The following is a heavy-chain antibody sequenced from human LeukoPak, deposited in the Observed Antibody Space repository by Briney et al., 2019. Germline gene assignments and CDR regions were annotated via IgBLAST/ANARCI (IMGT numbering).Heavy chain of an antibody. Sequence: SETLSLTCTVSGGSISSGGYYWSWIRQHPGKGLEWIGYIYYSGSTYYNPSLKSRVTISVDTSKNQFSLKLSSVTAADTAVYYCARAHGVKRWGATMTNWFDPWGQGTLVTVSS. CDR3: ARAHGVKRWGATMTNWFDP. CDR1: GGSISSGGYY. D-gene: IGHD1-26*01. CDR2: IYYSGST. J-gene: IGHJ5*02. V-gene: IGHV4-31*03.